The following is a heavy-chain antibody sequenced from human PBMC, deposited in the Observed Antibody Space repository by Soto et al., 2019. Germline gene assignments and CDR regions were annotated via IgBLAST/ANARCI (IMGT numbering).Heavy chain of an antibody. D-gene: IGHD6-13*01. CDR3: ARDQTGITTAGGGRIDR. V-gene: IGHV3-30-3*01. CDR1: GFTFSTHA. Sequence: GGSLRLSCAASGFTFSTHAMHWVRQAPGKGLECVAIVSFDGSNKYYADSVKGRFTISRDNSKNTLYLQMSGLTPEDTTFYYCARDQTGITTAGGGRIDRWGQGTLVTVSS. J-gene: IGHJ5*02. CDR2: VSFDGSNK.